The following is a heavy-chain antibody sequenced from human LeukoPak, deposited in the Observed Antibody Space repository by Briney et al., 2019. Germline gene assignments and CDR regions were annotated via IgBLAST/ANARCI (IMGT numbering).Heavy chain of an antibody. J-gene: IGHJ5*02. CDR2: ISYDGSNK. Sequence: GGSLRLSCAASGFTFSSYAMHWVRQAPGKGLEWVAVISYDGSNKYYADSVKGRFTISRDNSKNTLYLQMNSLRSEDTAVYYCARGPDDILTGYYRSNWFDPWGQGTLVTVSS. V-gene: IGHV3-30*04. CDR1: GFTFSSYA. CDR3: ARGPDDILTGYYRSNWFDP. D-gene: IGHD3-9*01.